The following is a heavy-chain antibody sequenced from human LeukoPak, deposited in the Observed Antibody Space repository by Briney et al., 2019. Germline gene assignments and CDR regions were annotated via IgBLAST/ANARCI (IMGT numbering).Heavy chain of an antibody. CDR1: GGTFSSYA. CDR2: IIPIFGTA. V-gene: IGHV1-69*13. Sequence: SVKVSCKASGGTFSSYAISWVRQAPGQGLEWMGGIIPIFGTANYAQKFQGRVTITADESTSTAYMELSSLRSEDTAVYYCASMGVVPAANWFDPWGQGTLVTVSS. J-gene: IGHJ5*02. CDR3: ASMGVVPAANWFDP. D-gene: IGHD2-2*01.